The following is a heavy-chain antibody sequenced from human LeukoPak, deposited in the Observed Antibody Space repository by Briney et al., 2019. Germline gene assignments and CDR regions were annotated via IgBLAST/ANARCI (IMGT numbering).Heavy chain of an antibody. V-gene: IGHV4-30-4*07. D-gene: IGHD3-22*01. CDR1: GGSISSGGYS. CDR3: ARVGGNYDSSGYYPMTAEYFQH. CDR2: IYYSGST. J-gene: IGHJ1*01. Sequence: TSETLSLTCAVSGGSISSGGYSWSWIRQPPGKGLEWIGYIYYSGSTYYNPSLKSRVTISVDTSKNQFSLKLSSVTAADTAVYYCARVGGNYDSSGYYPMTAEYFQHWGQGTLVTVSS.